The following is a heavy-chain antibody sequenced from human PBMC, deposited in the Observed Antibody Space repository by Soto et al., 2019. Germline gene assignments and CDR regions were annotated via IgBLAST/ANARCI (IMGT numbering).Heavy chain of an antibody. J-gene: IGHJ4*02. Sequence: QVQLVQSGAEVKKPGASVKVYCKASGYDFSSYGMSWVRQAPGQGLERMGWISASNGNRDYAQQFQGRVTMTSDTSRTTAYMELRSLRSDDTAVYYCVRDPQRNDYWGQGNLVNVSS. V-gene: IGHV1-18*04. CDR3: VRDPQRNDY. CDR1: GYDFSSYG. CDR2: ISASNGNR. D-gene: IGHD2-2*01.